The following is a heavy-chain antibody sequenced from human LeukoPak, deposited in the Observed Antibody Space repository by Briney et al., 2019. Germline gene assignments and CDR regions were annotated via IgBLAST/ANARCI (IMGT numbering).Heavy chain of an antibody. CDR2: ISSNGSSI. Sequence: PGGSLRLSCAASGFSFSDYYMSWIRQAPGKGLEWVSYISSNGSSIYYADSVKGRFTISRDNANNSPYLQMNSLRAEDTAVYYCARESNSSGWYLGGFDYWGQGALVTVSS. D-gene: IGHD6-19*01. CDR3: ARESNSSGWYLGGFDY. CDR1: GFSFSDYY. V-gene: IGHV3-11*04. J-gene: IGHJ4*02.